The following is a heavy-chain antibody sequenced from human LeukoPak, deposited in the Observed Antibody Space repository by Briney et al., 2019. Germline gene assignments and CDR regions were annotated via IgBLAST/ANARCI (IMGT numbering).Heavy chain of an antibody. Sequence: SETLSLTCAVYGGSFSGYYRSWIRQPPGKGLEWIGEINHSGSTNYNPSLKSRVTISVDMSKNQFSLKLSSVTAADTAVYYCAGGDRLGYCSSTSCLDQDYYYYGMDVWGQGTTVTVSS. CDR1: GGSFSGYY. CDR3: AGGDRLGYCSSTSCLDQDYYYYGMDV. CDR2: INHSGST. V-gene: IGHV4-34*01. D-gene: IGHD2-2*01. J-gene: IGHJ6*02.